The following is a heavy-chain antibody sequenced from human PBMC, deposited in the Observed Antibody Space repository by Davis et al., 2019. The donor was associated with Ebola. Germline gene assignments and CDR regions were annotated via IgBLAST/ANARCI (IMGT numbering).Heavy chain of an antibody. J-gene: IGHJ2*01. CDR2: INHSGRT. V-gene: IGHV4-34*01. Sequence: SQTLSLTCAVYGGSFSGYYWSWIRQPPGKGLEWIGEINHSGRTNYNPSLKSRVTISVDTSKNQFSLKLSSVTAADTAVYYCARGGPSPYWYFDLWGRGTLVTVSS. CDR1: GGSFSGYY. CDR3: ARGGPSPYWYFDL.